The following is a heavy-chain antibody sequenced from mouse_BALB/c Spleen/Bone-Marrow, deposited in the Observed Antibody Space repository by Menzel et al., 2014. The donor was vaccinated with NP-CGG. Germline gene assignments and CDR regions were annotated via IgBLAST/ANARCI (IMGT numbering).Heavy chain of an antibody. CDR2: IDPSDSET. CDR1: GYTFTSYW. J-gene: IGHJ4*01. Sequence: VQLHQSGAELVKPGAPVKLSCKASGYTFTSYWMNWVKQRPGRGLEWIGRIDPSDSETHYNQKFKDKATLTVDRSSSTAYIQLSSLTSEDSAVYYCARALGDGYYYAMDYWSQGTSVTVSS. V-gene: IGHV1-69*02. CDR3: ARALGDGYYYAMDY. D-gene: IGHD2-3*01.